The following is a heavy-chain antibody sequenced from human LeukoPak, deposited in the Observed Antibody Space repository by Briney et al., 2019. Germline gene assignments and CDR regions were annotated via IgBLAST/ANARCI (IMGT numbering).Heavy chain of an antibody. CDR2: IYSGGST. D-gene: IGHD2-15*01. CDR3: TRGVGGSFPHY. J-gene: IGHJ4*02. V-gene: IGHV3-53*01. CDR1: GFTVSSNF. Sequence: PGGSLRLSCAASGFTVSSNFLSWVRQPPGKGLEWVSDIYSGGSTYYADSVKGRFTISRDNSKNTLYLQMNSLRAEDTAVYYCTRGVGGSFPHYWGQGTLVTVSS.